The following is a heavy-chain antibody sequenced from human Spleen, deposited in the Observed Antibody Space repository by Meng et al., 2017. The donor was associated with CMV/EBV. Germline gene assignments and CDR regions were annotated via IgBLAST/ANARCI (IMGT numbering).Heavy chain of an antibody. CDR2: IYFNGNT. Sequence: SETLSLTCTVSGGSISGSNSYWGWIRQPPGKGLEWIGNIYFNGNTYYSRSLRSRVSISLDTSRDQFSLKLTSVTAADTAVYYCARDRRSAGNSHWFDPWGQGTLVTVSS. D-gene: IGHD4-23*01. J-gene: IGHJ5*02. V-gene: IGHV4-39*07. CDR3: ARDRRSAGNSHWFDP. CDR1: GGSISGSNSY.